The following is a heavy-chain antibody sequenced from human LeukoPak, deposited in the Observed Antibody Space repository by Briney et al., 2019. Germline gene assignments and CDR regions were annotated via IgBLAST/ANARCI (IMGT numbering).Heavy chain of an antibody. J-gene: IGHJ4*02. CDR2: ISSNGDSA. V-gene: IGHV3-64*01. CDR1: GFTFSNYA. D-gene: IGHD5-12*01. CDR3: ARADSGPSFPPDY. Sequence: PGGSLRLSCEVSGFTFSNYAMHWVRQAPGKGLEYVSAISSNGDSAYYANSVKGRFTISGDNSKNTLYLQVASLRPEDMAVYYCARADSGPSFPPDYWGQGTLVTVSS.